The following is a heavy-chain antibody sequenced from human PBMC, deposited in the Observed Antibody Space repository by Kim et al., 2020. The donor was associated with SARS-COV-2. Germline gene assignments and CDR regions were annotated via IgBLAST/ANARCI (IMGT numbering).Heavy chain of an antibody. V-gene: IGHV4-39*07. J-gene: IGHJ4*02. CDR1: GGSISSSSYY. D-gene: IGHD6-19*01. CDR2: IYYSGST. CDR3: ARDSRIAVAYRDFWDY. Sequence: SETLSLTCTVSGGSISSSSYYWGWIRQPPGKGLEWIGSIYYSGSTYYNPSLKSRVTISVDTSKNQFSLKLSSVTAADTAVYYCARDSRIAVAYRDFWDYWGQGTLVTVSS.